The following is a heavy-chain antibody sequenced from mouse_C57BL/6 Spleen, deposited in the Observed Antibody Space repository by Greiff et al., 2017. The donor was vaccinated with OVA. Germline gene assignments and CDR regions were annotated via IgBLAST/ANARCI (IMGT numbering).Heavy chain of an antibody. D-gene: IGHD1-1*01. CDR2: IYPGSGNT. CDR3: SRNDGCSSLDY. CDR1: GYTFTDYY. V-gene: IGHV1-76*01. J-gene: IGHJ2*01. Sequence: VQLQQPGAELVRPGASVKLSCKASGYTFTDYYINWVKQRPGQGLEWIARIYPGSGNTYYNEKFKGKATLTVEKSSSTAYMQLSSLTSEDSAGYSCSRNDGCSSLDYWGQGTTLTVSS.